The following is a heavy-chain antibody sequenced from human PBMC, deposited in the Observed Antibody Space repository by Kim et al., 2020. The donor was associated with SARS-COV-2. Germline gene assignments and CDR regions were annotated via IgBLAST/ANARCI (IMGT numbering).Heavy chain of an antibody. D-gene: IGHD2-15*01. CDR1: GYTFTSYA. CDR3: VRNEDL. J-gene: IGHJ4*02. CDR2: IDAGSGDT. Sequence: ASVKVSCKASGYTFTSYAFHWVRQAPGQSLEWVGWIDAGSGDTKYSQNFQGRVTLTRDTSASTAYMELSSLRSEDTAVYYCVRNEDLWGQGTLVTVSS. V-gene: IGHV1-3*01.